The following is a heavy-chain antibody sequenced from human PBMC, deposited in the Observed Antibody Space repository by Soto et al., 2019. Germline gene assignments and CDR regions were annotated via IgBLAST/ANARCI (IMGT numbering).Heavy chain of an antibody. CDR1: RFTFSSYG. Sequence: PGGSLRLSCAASRFTFSSYGMSWVRQAPGKGLEWLASISSRRSFIYYADSGKCRFTISRDNAKNSLYLQMNSLRAEDTAVYYCARVHTSGNSYGSDAFDIWGQGTMVTVSS. V-gene: IGHV3-21*01. CDR2: ISSRRSFI. J-gene: IGHJ3*02. D-gene: IGHD5-18*01. CDR3: ARVHTSGNSYGSDAFDI.